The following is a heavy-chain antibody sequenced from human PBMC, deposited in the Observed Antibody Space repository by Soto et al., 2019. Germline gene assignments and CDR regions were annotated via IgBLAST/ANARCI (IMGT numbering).Heavy chain of an antibody. CDR2: IDPTDSFT. CDR3: ARPASGGSRDAFDV. Sequence: GESLKISCKASGYKFTTFWLNWVSQTPGKGLEWLGRIDPTDSFTNYSPPFEGHVTISVDRSISTAYLQWNSLQASDTAIYYCARPASGGSRDAFDVWGQGTTVT. V-gene: IGHV5-10-1*01. D-gene: IGHD2-15*01. J-gene: IGHJ3*01. CDR1: GYKFTTFW.